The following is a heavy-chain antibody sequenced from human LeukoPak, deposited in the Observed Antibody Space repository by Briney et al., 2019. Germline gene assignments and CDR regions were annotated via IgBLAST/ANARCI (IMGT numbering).Heavy chain of an antibody. V-gene: IGHV3-30*02. CDR2: IKYDRTSK. D-gene: IGHD2-2*01. J-gene: IGHJ4*02. Sequence: PGGSLSLSCAASGFTFSFYVMLCVRQVPGRGRVGGAFIKYDRTSKYYASPVKGRFTISRDNSRNSVYLQMNSLTTDDTAVYYCAKIEGKYQLANLPHSWGQGTLVTVSS. CDR1: GFTFSFYV. CDR3: AKIEGKYQLANLPHS.